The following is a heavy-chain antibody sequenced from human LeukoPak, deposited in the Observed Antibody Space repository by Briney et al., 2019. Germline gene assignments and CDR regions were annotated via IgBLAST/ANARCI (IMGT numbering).Heavy chain of an antibody. CDR1: GYTFTSYD. V-gene: IGHV1-8*01. CDR3: ARSKDGSGYHYFDY. Sequence: ASVKVPCKASGYTFTSYDINWVRQATGQGLEWMGWMNPNSGNTGYAQKFQGRVTMTRNTSISTAYMELSSLRSEDTAVYYCARSKDGSGYHYFDYWGQGTLVTVSS. D-gene: IGHD6-19*01. J-gene: IGHJ4*02. CDR2: MNPNSGNT.